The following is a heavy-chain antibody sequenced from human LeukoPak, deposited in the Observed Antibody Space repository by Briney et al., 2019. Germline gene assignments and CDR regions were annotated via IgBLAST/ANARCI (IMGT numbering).Heavy chain of an antibody. CDR3: ASFRSSGSFAD. CDR2: ISSSSSYI. V-gene: IGHV3-21*01. CDR1: GFTVSSNY. D-gene: IGHD6-19*01. J-gene: IGHJ4*02. Sequence: GGSLRLSCAASGFTVSSNYMSWVRQAPGKGLEWVSSISSSSSYIYYADSVKGRFTISRDNAKNSLYLQMNSLRAEDTAVYYCASFRSSGSFADWGQGTLVTVSS.